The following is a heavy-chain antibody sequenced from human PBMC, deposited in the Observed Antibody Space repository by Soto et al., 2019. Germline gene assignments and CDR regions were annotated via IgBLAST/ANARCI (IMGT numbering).Heavy chain of an antibody. CDR2: ISGSGGST. CDR1: GFTFSNAW. J-gene: IGHJ6*02. CDR3: AKEENGMDV. V-gene: IGHV3-23*01. Sequence: GGSLRLSCAASGFTFSNAWINWVRQAPGKGLEWVSAISGSGGSTYYADSVKGRFTISRDNSKNTLYLQMNSLRAEDTAVYYCAKEENGMDVWGQGTTVTVSS.